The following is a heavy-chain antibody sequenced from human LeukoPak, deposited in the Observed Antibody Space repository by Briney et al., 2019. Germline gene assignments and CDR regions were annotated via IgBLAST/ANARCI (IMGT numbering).Heavy chain of an antibody. CDR3: ARAPTLQYGDYFDY. Sequence: PSETLSLTCTVSGGSISSSSYYWGWIRQPPGKGLEWIGSIYYSGSTYYNPSLKSRVTISVDTSKNQFSLKLSSVTAADTAAYYCARAPTLQYGDYFDYWGQGTLVTVSS. D-gene: IGHD4-17*01. J-gene: IGHJ4*02. CDR1: GGSISSSSYY. V-gene: IGHV4-39*01. CDR2: IYYSGST.